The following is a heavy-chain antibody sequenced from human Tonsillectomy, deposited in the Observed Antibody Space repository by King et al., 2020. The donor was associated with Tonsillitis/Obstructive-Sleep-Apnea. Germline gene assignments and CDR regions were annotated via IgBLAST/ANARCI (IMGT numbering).Heavy chain of an antibody. J-gene: IGHJ4*02. Sequence: VQLVESGGGLVQPGRSLRLSCAASGFPFDDYAMHWVRQAPGKGLEWVSGISWNSGNIGYADSVKGRFTISRDNAKNSLFLQMNSLRAEDTAFYYCAKDINYDILTGYDYWGQGTLVTVSS. CDR2: ISWNSGNI. D-gene: IGHD3-9*01. CDR1: GFPFDDYA. CDR3: AKDINYDILTGYDY. V-gene: IGHV3-9*01.